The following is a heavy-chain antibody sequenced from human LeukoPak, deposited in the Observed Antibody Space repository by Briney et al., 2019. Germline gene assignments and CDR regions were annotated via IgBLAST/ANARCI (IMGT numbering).Heavy chain of an antibody. V-gene: IGHV1-69*05. CDR2: IIPIFGTA. J-gene: IGHJ5*02. CDR1: GGTFSSYA. D-gene: IGHD2-15*01. Sequence: SVKVSCKASGGTFSSYAISLVRQAPGQGLEWMGRIIPIFGTANYAQKFQGRVTITTDESTSTAYMELSSLRSEDTAVYYCARDRGIVVVVAANNWFDPWGQGTLVTVSS. CDR3: ARDRGIVVVVAANNWFDP.